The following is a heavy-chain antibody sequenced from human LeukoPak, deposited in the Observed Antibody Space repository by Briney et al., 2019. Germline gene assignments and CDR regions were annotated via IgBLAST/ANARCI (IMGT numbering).Heavy chain of an antibody. J-gene: IGHJ6*03. CDR2: IYTSGST. V-gene: IGHV4-61*02. Sequence: SQTLSLTCTVSGGSISSGSYYWSWIRQPAGKGLEWIGRIYTSGSTNYNPSLKSRVTISVDTSKNQFSLKLSSVTAADTAVYYCARETPDYSNLYYYYMDVWGKGTTVTVSS. D-gene: IGHD4-11*01. CDR3: ARETPDYSNLYYYYMDV. CDR1: GGSISSGSYY.